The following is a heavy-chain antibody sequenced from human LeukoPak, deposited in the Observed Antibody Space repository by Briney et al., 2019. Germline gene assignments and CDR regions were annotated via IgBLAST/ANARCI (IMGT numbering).Heavy chain of an antibody. J-gene: IGHJ5*02. V-gene: IGHV4-30-2*01. CDR2: IYHSGST. D-gene: IGHD6-19*01. CDR3: ARPPYSSGLGGNWFDP. Sequence: PSETLSLTCAVSGGSISSGGYSWSWIRQPPGKGLEWIGYIYHSGSTYYNPSLKSRVTISVDRSKNQFSLKLSSVTAADTAVYYCARPPYSSGLGGNWFDPWGQGTLVTVSS. CDR1: GGSISSGGYS.